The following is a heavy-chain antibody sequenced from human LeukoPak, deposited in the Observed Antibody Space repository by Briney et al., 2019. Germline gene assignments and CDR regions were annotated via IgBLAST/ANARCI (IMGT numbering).Heavy chain of an antibody. D-gene: IGHD3-22*01. CDR2: ICYTGST. CDR3: ARGGASTYYDSGGFFSF. J-gene: IGHJ4*02. CDR1: GGSISTYC. Sequence: SETLSLTCTVSGGSISTYCWSWLRQPPGKGLEWIGYICYTGSTSNNPSLKSRVTISVDTSKSQFSLNLSSVTAADTAVYYCARGGASTYYDSGGFFSFWGQGAQVTVSS. V-gene: IGHV4-59*01.